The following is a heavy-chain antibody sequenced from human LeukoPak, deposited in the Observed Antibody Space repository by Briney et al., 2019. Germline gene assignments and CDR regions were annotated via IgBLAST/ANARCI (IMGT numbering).Heavy chain of an antibody. D-gene: IGHD6-13*01. V-gene: IGHV4-39*01. CDR2: IYYSGST. J-gene: IGHJ3*02. CDR1: GGSISWSSYY. CDR3: ARLSGAAAGDDAFDI. Sequence: SETLSLTCTVSGGSISWSSYYWGWIRQPPGNGLEWIASIYYSGSTFYNPSLKSRVTISSDTSKNQFSLKLSSVTAADTAVYYCARLSGAAAGDDAFDIWGQGTMVTVSS.